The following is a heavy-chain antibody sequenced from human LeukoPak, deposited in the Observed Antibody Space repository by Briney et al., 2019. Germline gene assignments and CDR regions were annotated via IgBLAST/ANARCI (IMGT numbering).Heavy chain of an antibody. D-gene: IGHD7-27*01. V-gene: IGHV3-23*01. Sequence: GGSLRLSCAASGFTFTSYWMSWVRQAPGKGLEWVSTISGSGNNTFYADSVKGRFTISRDNSRNTVSLQMNCLRAEDTAIYFCANLGTGSDYWGQGTLVTVSS. CDR1: GFTFTSYW. CDR2: ISGSGNNT. J-gene: IGHJ4*02. CDR3: ANLGTGSDY.